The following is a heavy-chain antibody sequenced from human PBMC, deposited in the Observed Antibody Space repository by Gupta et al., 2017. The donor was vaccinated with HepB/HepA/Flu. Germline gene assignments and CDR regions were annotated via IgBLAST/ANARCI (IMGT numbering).Heavy chain of an antibody. CDR3: AKTAGAVDYLNY. CDR2: ISPSGVTI. D-gene: IGHD6-19*01. V-gene: IGHV3-11*01. CDR1: SDYH. Sequence: SDYHMTWIRQAPGKGLEWLSYISPSGVTIYYADSVKGRFTISRDNARNSLSLQMNNLTAEDTALYYCAKTAGAVDYLNYWGQGTLVTVSS. J-gene: IGHJ4*02.